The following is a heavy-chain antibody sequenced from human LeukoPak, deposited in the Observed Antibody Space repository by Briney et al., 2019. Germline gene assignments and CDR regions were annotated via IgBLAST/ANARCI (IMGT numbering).Heavy chain of an antibody. CDR2: TSSSGGST. CDR1: GXTFSTSA. CDR3: AKDRSGGSHYGMDV. V-gene: IGHV3-23*01. Sequence: GGSLRHSCAASGXTFSTSAVNWVRQAPGKGLEWVSGTSSSGGSTHYAESVKGRFTISRDNSKNTLYLQMSGLRAEDTAIYYCAKDRSGGSHYGMDVWGQGTTVTVSS. D-gene: IGHD3-16*01. J-gene: IGHJ6*02.